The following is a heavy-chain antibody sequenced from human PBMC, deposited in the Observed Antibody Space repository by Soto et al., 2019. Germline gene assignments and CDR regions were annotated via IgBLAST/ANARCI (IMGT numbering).Heavy chain of an antibody. V-gene: IGHV1-18*01. CDR2: ISAYNGNT. CDR1: GYAFTSYG. D-gene: IGHD4-17*01. Sequence: QVQLVQSGAEVKKPGASVKVSCKASGYAFTSYGISWVRQAPGQGLEWMGWISAYNGNTNYAQKLQGRVTMTTDTSTSTAYMELRSLRSDDTAVYYCARDPDYGGNLWGGPGMSYWGQGTLVTVSS. J-gene: IGHJ4*02. CDR3: ARDPDYGGNLWGGPGMSY.